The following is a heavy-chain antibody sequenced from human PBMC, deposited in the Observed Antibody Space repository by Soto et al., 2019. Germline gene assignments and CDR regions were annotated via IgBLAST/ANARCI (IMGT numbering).Heavy chain of an antibody. V-gene: IGHV4-59*01. Sequence: PSETLSLTCTVSGGSISSYYWSWIRQPPGKGLEWIGYIYYSGSTNYNPSLKSRVTISVDTSKNQFSLKLSSVTAADTAVYYCARGYCSSTSCLEYYYYYMDGWGKGTTVTVSS. CDR1: GGSISSYY. CDR2: IYYSGST. D-gene: IGHD2-2*01. CDR3: ARGYCSSTSCLEYYYYYMDG. J-gene: IGHJ6*03.